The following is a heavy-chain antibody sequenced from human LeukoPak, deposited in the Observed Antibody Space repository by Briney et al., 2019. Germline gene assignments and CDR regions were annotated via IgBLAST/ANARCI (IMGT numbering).Heavy chain of an antibody. CDR1: GYTFTSYD. D-gene: IGHD1-26*01. CDR3: LMGWELVDAFDI. CDR2: MNPNSGNT. J-gene: IGHJ3*02. V-gene: IGHV1-8*03. Sequence: ASVKVSCKASGYTFTSYDINWVRQATGQGLEWMGWMNPNSGNTGYAQKFQGRVTITRNTSISTAYMELSSLRSEDTAVYYCLMGWELVDAFDIWGQGTMVTVSS.